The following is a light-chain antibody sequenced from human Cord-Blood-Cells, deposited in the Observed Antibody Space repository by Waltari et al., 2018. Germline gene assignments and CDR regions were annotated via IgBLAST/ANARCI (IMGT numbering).Light chain of an antibody. CDR3: SSYTSSSNV. V-gene: IGLV2-14*01. J-gene: IGLJ1*01. Sequence: QSALTQPASVSGSPGQSNTISCTGTSSDVGGYNYVSWYQQHPGKAPKLMIYDVSNRPSGVSNRFSGSKSGNTASLTISGLQAEDEADYYCSSYTSSSNVFGTGTKVTVL. CDR1: SSDVGGYNY. CDR2: DVS.